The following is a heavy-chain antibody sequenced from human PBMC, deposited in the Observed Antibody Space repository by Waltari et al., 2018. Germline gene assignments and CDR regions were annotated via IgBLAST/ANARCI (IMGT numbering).Heavy chain of an antibody. D-gene: IGHD2-15*01. CDR1: GDSMGSTDC. CDR2: VRGDGRT. Sequence: QLQLQESGPGLVRPSGTLSLICAVSGDSMGSTDCWSWVRQPQEKGREGIGQVRGDGRTNDNPSFASRVIISLDTSTHHFALEMTSATAADTALYYCARDRGRGLYLDTWGQGILVTVAP. V-gene: IGHV4-4*02. J-gene: IGHJ4*02. CDR3: ARDRGRGLYLDT.